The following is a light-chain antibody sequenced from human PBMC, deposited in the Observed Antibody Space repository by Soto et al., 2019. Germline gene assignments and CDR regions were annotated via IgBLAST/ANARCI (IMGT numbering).Light chain of an antibody. V-gene: IGKV3-11*01. CDR2: DAS. CDR1: QSVSSY. J-gene: IGKJ5*01. CDR3: QQRTNSIT. Sequence: DTVLTQSPATLSLPPVDISTLSCRAGQSVSSYLAWYQQKPVQAPRLLIYDASNRATGIPARFSGSGSGTDFTLTISGLEPEDFVVYYCQQRTNSITFGQGTRLEIK.